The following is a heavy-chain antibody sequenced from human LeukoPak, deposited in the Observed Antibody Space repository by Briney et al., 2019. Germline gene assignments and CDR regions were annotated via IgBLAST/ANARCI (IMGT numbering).Heavy chain of an antibody. J-gene: IGHJ4*02. V-gene: IGHV3-23*01. CDR2: FSRSGPNT. D-gene: IGHD6-13*01. CDR1: GLTFGSSA. CDR3: AKGSLGSWYYFDY. Sequence: GGSLRLSCAASGLTFGSSAMSWVRQAPGKGPEWVSTFSRSGPNTYYADSVKGRFTIFRDNSKNTLYLQMNSLRADDTAVYYCAKGSLGSWYYFDYWGQGTLVTVSS.